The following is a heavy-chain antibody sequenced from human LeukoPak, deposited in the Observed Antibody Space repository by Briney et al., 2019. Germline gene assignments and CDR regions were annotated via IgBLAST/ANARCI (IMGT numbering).Heavy chain of an antibody. V-gene: IGHV3-23*01. Sequence: GGSLRLSCAASGFTFSSYVMSWVRQAPGKGLEWVSAISGSGGSTYYADSVKGRFTISRDNSKNTLYLQMNSLRAEDTAVYYCAKDYGYSGYANWFDPWGQGTLVTVSS. D-gene: IGHD5-12*01. CDR2: ISGSGGST. CDR3: AKDYGYSGYANWFDP. J-gene: IGHJ5*02. CDR1: GFTFSSYV.